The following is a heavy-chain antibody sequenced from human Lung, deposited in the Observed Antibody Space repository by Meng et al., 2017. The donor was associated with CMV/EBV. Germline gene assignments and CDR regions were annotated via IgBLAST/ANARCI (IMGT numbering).Heavy chain of an antibody. CDR2: ITGSGGST. V-gene: IGHV3-23*01. Sequence: LTXAASEFTFRSYAMSWVRQAPGRGLAWVSAITGSGGSTYYADSVKGRFTVSRDNSKNTLYLQMNSLRAEDTAVYYCAKAFSASWYREYYDYWGQGTLVTVSS. D-gene: IGHD6-13*01. CDR1: EFTFRSYA. J-gene: IGHJ4*02. CDR3: AKAFSASWYREYYDY.